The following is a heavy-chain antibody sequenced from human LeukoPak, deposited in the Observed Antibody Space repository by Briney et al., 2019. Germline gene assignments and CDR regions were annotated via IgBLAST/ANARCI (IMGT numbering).Heavy chain of an antibody. CDR1: GDSVSSNSVT. J-gene: IGHJ5*02. D-gene: IGHD2-2*01. CDR2: TYYRSTWYN. Sequence: LSQTLSLTCAISGDSVSSNSVTWNWIRQSPSRGLEWLGRTYYRSTWYNDYAVSVRGRITVNPDTSKNQFSLHLNSVTPEDTAVYYCARRLTQYDCFDPWGQGILLTVSS. CDR3: ARRLTQYDCFDP. V-gene: IGHV6-1*01.